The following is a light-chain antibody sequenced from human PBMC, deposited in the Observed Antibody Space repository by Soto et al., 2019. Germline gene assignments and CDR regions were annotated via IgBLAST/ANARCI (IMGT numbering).Light chain of an antibody. V-gene: IGLV2-14*01. J-gene: IGLJ3*02. Sequence: QSVLTQPASVSGSAGQSITISCSGTMRDVGAYNLVSWYQQHPGTAPKLIIYEVRNRPSGISSRFSGSRSGNTASLTISGLQSEDEGDYYCGAYTARSTLVFGGGT. CDR3: GAYTARSTLV. CDR2: EVR. CDR1: MRDVGAYNL.